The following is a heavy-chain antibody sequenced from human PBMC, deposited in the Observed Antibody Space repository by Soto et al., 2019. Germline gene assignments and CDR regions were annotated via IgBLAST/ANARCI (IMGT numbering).Heavy chain of an antibody. D-gene: IGHD3-3*01. Sequence: SGGRRIIKKYYWRWIRQPPGNGLEWIGNIYYSGNTYYNPSLKSRLIISIDTSKNQFSLEVGFVTAADTAVYYFSFQAEDGM. J-gene: IGHJ6*01. CDR2: IYYSGNT. CDR1: GGRRIIKKYY. V-gene: IGHV4-30-4*01. CDR3: SFQAEDGM.